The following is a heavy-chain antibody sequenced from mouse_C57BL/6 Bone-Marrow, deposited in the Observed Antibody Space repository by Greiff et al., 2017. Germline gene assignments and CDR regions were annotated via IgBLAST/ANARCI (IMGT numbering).Heavy chain of an antibody. CDR2: ISSGGSYT. Sequence: EVKVVESGGDLVKPGGSLKLSCAASGFTFSSYGMSWVRQTPDKRLEWVATISSGGSYTYYPDSVKGRFTISRDNAKNTLYLQMSSLKSEDTAMYYCARVFAYWDQGTLVTVSA. J-gene: IGHJ3*01. CDR3: ARVFAY. CDR1: GFTFSSYG. V-gene: IGHV5-6*01.